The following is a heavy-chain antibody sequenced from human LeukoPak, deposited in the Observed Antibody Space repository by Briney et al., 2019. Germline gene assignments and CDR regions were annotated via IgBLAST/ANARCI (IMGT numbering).Heavy chain of an antibody. CDR3: AKATGTLGN. V-gene: IGHV3-21*04. CDR1: GFTFSRYN. CDR2: ISTSSIYI. D-gene: IGHD1-1*01. Sequence: GGSLRLSCAASGFTFSRYNMNWVRQAPGKGLEWVSCISTSSIYIYNADSVKGRFTISRDNSKNTLYLQMNSLTADDTAIYYCAKATGTLGNWGQGTLVTVSS. J-gene: IGHJ4*02.